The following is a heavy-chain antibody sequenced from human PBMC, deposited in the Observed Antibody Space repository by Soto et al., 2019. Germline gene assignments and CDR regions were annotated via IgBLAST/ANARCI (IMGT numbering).Heavy chain of an antibody. CDR2: INPNSGGT. D-gene: IGHD2-2*01. CDR3: ARGAVVVPAAIQYWFDP. V-gene: IGHV1-2*04. J-gene: IGHJ5*02. CDR1: GYTFTGYY. Sequence: APVKVSCKASGYTFTGYYMHWVRQAPGQGLEWMGWINPNSGGTNYAQKFQGWVTMTRDTSISTAYMELSRLRSDDTAVYYCARGAVVVPAAIQYWFDPWGQGTLVTVSS.